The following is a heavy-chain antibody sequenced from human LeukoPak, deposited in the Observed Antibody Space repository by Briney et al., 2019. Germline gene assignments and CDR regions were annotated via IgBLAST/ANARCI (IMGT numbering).Heavy chain of an antibody. CDR2: MDYNSGKT. V-gene: IGHV1-8*01. D-gene: IGHD1-7*01. J-gene: IGHJ3*02. Sequence: GASVKVSWKASGYTFTRYDINWVPQATGQGLEWMGWMDYNSGKTGYEQQFQGRIIMTSTTSISTDYMELSSMTSEDTAVYYCARGDYWNYGDAFDIWGQGTMVTVSS. CDR1: GYTFTRYD. CDR3: ARGDYWNYGDAFDI.